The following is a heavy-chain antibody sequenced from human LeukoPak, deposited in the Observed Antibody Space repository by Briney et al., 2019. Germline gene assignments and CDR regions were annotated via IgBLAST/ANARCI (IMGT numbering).Heavy chain of an antibody. CDR3: ASPRAGYSSSWYVY. V-gene: IGHV4-59*11. J-gene: IGHJ4*02. Sequence: SETLSLTCTVSRGSISSHYWSWIRQPPGTGLAWIGYIYYSGSTNYNPSLKSRVTISVDTSKNQFSLKLSSVTAADTAVYYCASPRAGYSSSWYVYWGQGTLVTVSS. CDR2: IYYSGST. D-gene: IGHD6-13*01. CDR1: RGSISSHY.